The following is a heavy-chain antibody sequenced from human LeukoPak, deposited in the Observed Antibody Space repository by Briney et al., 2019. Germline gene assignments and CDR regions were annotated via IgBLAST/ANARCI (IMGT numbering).Heavy chain of an antibody. CDR1: GYAFTSYD. Sequence: ASVKVSCKASGYAFTSYDINWVRQATGQGLEWMGWMNPNSGSTGYARKFQGRVTITRNTSISTAYMELSGLRSEDTAVYYCARGRSTGYPYYFEYWGQGTLVTVSS. CDR2: MNPNSGST. J-gene: IGHJ4*02. CDR3: ARGRSTGYPYYFEY. D-gene: IGHD5-12*01. V-gene: IGHV1-8*03.